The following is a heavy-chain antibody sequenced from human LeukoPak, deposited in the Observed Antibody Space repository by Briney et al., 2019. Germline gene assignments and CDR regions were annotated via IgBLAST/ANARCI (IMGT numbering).Heavy chain of an antibody. V-gene: IGHV3-30*02. CDR2: IRYDGSNK. D-gene: IGHD3-22*01. CDR3: AKDPTHYRVWDDYDSTVLSY. Sequence: QSGGSLRLSCAASGFTFSSYGMHWVRQAPGKGLEWAAFIRYDGSNKYYADSVKGRFTISRDNSKNTRYLQMNSLRAADTAVYYCAKDPTHYRVWDDYDSTVLSYWGQGTLVTVSS. CDR1: GFTFSSYG. J-gene: IGHJ4*02.